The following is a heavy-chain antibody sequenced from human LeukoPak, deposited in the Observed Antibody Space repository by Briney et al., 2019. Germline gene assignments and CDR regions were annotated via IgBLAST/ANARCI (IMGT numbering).Heavy chain of an antibody. CDR2: IKQDGNEK. Sequence: GGSLRLSCAASGFRFNTYWMSWVRQAPGKGLEWVANIKQDGNEKYYADSVKGRFTISRDNGKNSLDLQMNSLRADDTAAYYCARDTLGEGEDANYAVYYFDYWGQGTVVTVSS. CDR1: GFRFNTYW. CDR3: ARDTLGEGEDANYAVYYFDY. D-gene: IGHD4/OR15-4a*01. J-gene: IGHJ4*02. V-gene: IGHV3-7*01.